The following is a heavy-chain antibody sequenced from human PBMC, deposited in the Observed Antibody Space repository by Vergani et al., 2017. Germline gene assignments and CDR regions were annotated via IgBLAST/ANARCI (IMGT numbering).Heavy chain of an antibody. J-gene: IGHJ6*03. CDR1: GFTFSSYA. CDR3: ASDVSGLIAARPFYYYYYYMDV. D-gene: IGHD6-6*01. V-gene: IGHV3-30-3*01. Sequence: QVRLVESGGGVVQPGRSLRLSCAASGFTFSSYAMHWVRQAPGKGLEWVAVISYYGSNKYYADSVKGRFTISRDNSKNPLYLQMNSLRAEDTAVYYCASDVSGLIAARPFYYYYYYMDVWGKGTTVTVSS. CDR2: ISYYGSNK.